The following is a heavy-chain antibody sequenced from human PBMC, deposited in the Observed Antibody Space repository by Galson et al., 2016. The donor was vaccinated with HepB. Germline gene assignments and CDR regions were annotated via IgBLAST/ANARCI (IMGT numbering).Heavy chain of an antibody. V-gene: IGHV3-23*01. CDR2: ISGSGGST. CDR3: AKDGWFGELSKFDY. Sequence: QAPGKGLEWVSGISGSGGSTYYADSVKGRFTISSDNSKNTLYLQMNSLRAEDTAVYYCAKDGWFGELSKFDYWGQGTLVTVSS. J-gene: IGHJ4*02. D-gene: IGHD3-10*01.